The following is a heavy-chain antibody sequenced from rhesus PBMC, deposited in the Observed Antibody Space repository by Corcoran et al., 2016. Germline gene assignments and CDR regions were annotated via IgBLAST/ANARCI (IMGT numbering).Heavy chain of an antibody. CDR2: INQQTGDT. CDR3: VRGWSGGFDS. V-gene: IGHV1-138*01. Sequence: QVQLVQSGAEVKKPGSSVKVSCKASGYTFTDYYIHWVRQAPGQGLEWMGEINQQTGDTKNTQNIQGRVTTTRDASTNTAYRELSSLRSEDTAVYFCVRGWSGGFDSWGQGVLVTVSS. D-gene: IGHD6-37*01. CDR1: GYTFTDYY. J-gene: IGHJ4*01.